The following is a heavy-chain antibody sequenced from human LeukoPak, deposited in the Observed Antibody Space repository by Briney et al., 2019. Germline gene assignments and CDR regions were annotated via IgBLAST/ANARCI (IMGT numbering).Heavy chain of an antibody. J-gene: IGHJ3*02. Sequence: GGSLRLSCAASGFSVSSNYISWVRQAPGKGLEWVSIIYSDGSTSHADSVKSRFTTSRDNSTNTLDLQLNSLRADDQAADFCGRDRHRYGGTNGDGDAFDIWGQGTMVTVSS. CDR1: GFSVSSNY. V-gene: IGHV3-53*01. CDR2: IYSDGST. CDR3: GRDRHRYGGTNGDGDAFDI. D-gene: IGHD1-7*01.